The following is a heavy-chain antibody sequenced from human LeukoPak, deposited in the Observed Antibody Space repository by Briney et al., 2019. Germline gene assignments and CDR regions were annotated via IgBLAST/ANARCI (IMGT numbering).Heavy chain of an antibody. V-gene: IGHV4-4*07. CDR1: GGSISSYY. D-gene: IGHD3-9*01. CDR2: IYTSGST. CDR3: ARGALYYDILTGYSYYFDY. Sequence: SETLSLTCTVSGGSISSYYWSWIRQPPGKGLEWIGRIYTSGSTNYNPSLKSRVTMSVDTSKNQFSLKLSSVTAADTAVYYCARGALYYDILTGYSYYFDYWGQGTLVTVSS. J-gene: IGHJ4*02.